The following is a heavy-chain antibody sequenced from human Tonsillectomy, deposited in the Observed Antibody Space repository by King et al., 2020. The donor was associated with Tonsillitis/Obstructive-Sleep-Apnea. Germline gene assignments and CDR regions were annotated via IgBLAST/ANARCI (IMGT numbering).Heavy chain of an antibody. CDR1: GFTFSSYS. Sequence: VQLVESGGGLVKPGGSLRLSCAASGFTFSSYSMNWVRQAPGKGLEWVSSISSSSSYIYYADSVKGRFTISRDNAKNSLYLQMNSLRAEDTAVYYCARGAFTIFGVVIKQRGYYFDYWGQGTLVTVSS. CDR3: ARGAFTIFGVVIKQRGYYFDY. D-gene: IGHD3-3*01. J-gene: IGHJ4*02. CDR2: ISSSSSYI. V-gene: IGHV3-21*01.